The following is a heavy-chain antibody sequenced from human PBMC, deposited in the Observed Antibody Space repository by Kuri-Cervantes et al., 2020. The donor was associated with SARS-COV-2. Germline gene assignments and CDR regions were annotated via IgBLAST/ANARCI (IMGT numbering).Heavy chain of an antibody. D-gene: IGHD2-2*02. V-gene: IGHV3-74*01. CDR1: GFTFSSYA. CDR3: AREPAEVVVVPAAIRGDAFDI. Sequence: GGSLRLSCAASGFTFSSYAMHWVRQAPGKGLVWVSRVNNDGSTTTYADSVKGRSTISRDDAKNTLYLQMNSLRAEDTAVYYCAREPAEVVVVPAAIRGDAFDIWGQGTMVTGSS. J-gene: IGHJ3*02. CDR2: VNNDGSTT.